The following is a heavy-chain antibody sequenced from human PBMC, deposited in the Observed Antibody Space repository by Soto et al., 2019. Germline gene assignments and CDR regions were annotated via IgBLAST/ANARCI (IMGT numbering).Heavy chain of an antibody. V-gene: IGHV3-23*01. J-gene: IGHJ4*02. CDR2: ISGSGGST. Sequence: GGSLRLSCAASGFTFSSYAMSWVRQAPGKGLEWVSAISGSGGSTYYADSVKGRFTISRDNSKNTLYLQMNSLRAEDTAVYYCARDSFGDPIQLWALDYWGQGTLVTVSS. D-gene: IGHD5-18*01. CDR3: ARDSFGDPIQLWALDY. CDR1: GFTFSSYA.